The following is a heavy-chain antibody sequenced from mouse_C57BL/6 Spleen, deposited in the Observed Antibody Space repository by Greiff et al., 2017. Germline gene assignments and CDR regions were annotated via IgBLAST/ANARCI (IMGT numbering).Heavy chain of an antibody. CDR2: ISYDGSN. CDR3: ARGGSPYAMDY. Sequence: EVQVVESGPGLVKPSQSLSLTCSVTGYSITSGYYWNWIRQFPGKKLEWMGYISYDGSNNYNPSLKNRISITRDTSKNQFFLKLNSVTTEDTATYYCARGGSPYAMDYWGQGTSVTVSS. J-gene: IGHJ4*01. V-gene: IGHV3-6*01. D-gene: IGHD1-1*02. CDR1: GYSITSGYY.